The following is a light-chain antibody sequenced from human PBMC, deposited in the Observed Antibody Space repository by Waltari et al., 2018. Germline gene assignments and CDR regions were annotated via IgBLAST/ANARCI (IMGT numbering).Light chain of an antibody. CDR1: QSVYTN. Sequence: EIVMTQSPATLSVSPGGRATLSCRASQSVYTNLAWYQQNPGQAPRLLIYDASTRATGIPARFTGSGSGTEFTLTISSLQSEDSAVYSCQQYNRWPPITFGQGTRLEIK. CDR2: DAS. J-gene: IGKJ5*01. V-gene: IGKV3D-15*01. CDR3: QQYNRWPPIT.